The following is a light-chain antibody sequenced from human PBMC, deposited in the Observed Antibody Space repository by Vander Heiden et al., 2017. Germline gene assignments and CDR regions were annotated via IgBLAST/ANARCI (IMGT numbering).Light chain of an antibody. CDR1: QSISSW. V-gene: IGKV1-5*03. CDR3: QQYDTYPLT. Sequence: DIQMTQSPSTLSASVGDRVTITCRASQSISSWLAWYQQKPGKAPKLLVSKASSLESGVPSRFSGSGSGTEFTLAIRSLQPDDFATYYCQQYDTYPLTFGQGTKVEVK. CDR2: KAS. J-gene: IGKJ1*01.